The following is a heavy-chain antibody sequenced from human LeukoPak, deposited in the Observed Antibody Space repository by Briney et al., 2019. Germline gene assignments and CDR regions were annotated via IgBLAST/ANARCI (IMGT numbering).Heavy chain of an antibody. CDR1: GFTFSSYA. Sequence: QSGGSLRLSCAASGFTFSSYAMSWVRQAPGKGLEWVSAISGSGGSTYYADSVKGRFTISRDNSKNTLYLQMNSLRAEDTAVYYCAKEFEYSSSWYVYLQHWGQGTLVTVSS. CDR3: AKEFEYSSSWYVYLQH. CDR2: ISGSGGST. J-gene: IGHJ1*01. V-gene: IGHV3-23*01. D-gene: IGHD6-13*01.